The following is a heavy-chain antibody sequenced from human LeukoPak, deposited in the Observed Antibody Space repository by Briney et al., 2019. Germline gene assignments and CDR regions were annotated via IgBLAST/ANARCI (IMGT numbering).Heavy chain of an antibody. Sequence: GGSLRLSCVASGFTFSSYWTHWVRQAPVKGLVWVSRINSDGSSTSYADSVKVRFTISRDNAKNTLYLQVNSLRAEDTAVYYCARDRIRGDYWGQGTLVTVSS. CDR1: GFTFSSYW. CDR2: INSDGSST. D-gene: IGHD1-14*01. J-gene: IGHJ4*02. V-gene: IGHV3-74*01. CDR3: ARDRIRGDY.